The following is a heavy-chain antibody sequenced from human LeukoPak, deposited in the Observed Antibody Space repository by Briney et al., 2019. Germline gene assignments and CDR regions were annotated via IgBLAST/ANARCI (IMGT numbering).Heavy chain of an antibody. J-gene: IGHJ3*02. Sequence: GRSLRLSCAASGFTFSSYGMHWVRQAPGKGLEWVAVIWYDGSNKYYADSVKGRFTISRDNSKNTLYLQMNSLRAEDTAVYYCARDRYWGNDAFDIWGQGTMVTVSS. V-gene: IGHV3-33*01. CDR3: ARDRYWGNDAFDI. CDR2: IWYDGSNK. CDR1: GFTFSSYG. D-gene: IGHD3-16*01.